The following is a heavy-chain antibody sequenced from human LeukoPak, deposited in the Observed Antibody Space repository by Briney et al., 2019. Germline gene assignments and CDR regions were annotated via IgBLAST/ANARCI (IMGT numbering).Heavy chain of an antibody. CDR3: ARDALEMATPGY. Sequence: PGGSLRLSCAASGFTFSSYSMNWVRQAPGKGLEWVSSISSSSSYIYYADSVKGRFTISRDNAKNSLYLQMNSLRAEDTAVYYCARDALEMATPGYWGQGTLVTVSS. J-gene: IGHJ4*02. CDR2: ISSSSSYI. D-gene: IGHD5-24*01. CDR1: GFTFSSYS. V-gene: IGHV3-21*01.